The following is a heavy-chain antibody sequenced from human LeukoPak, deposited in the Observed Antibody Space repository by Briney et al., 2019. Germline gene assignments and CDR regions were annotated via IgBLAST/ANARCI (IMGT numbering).Heavy chain of an antibody. CDR3: AKNANLVVVPAAMWY. D-gene: IGHD2-2*01. Sequence: GGSLRLSCAASGFTFSSYAMSWVRQAPGKGLEWVSAISGSGGSTYYADSVKGRFTISRDNSKNTLYLQMNSVRAEDTAVYYCAKNANLVVVPAAMWYWGQGTLVTVSS. CDR2: ISGSGGST. J-gene: IGHJ4*02. V-gene: IGHV3-23*01. CDR1: GFTFSSYA.